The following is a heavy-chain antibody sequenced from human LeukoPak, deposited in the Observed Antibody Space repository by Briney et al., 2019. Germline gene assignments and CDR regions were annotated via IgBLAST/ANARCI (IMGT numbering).Heavy chain of an antibody. CDR2: FCLGRDT. V-gene: IGHV4-38-2*02. CDR1: GDSVTNEFF. D-gene: IGHD1-14*01. CDR3: ARWASISREPGGFFDH. Sequence: SETLSLTCTVSGDSVTNEFFWGWVRQPPGKELEWIGSFCLGRDTYYRPSLKRRVTISVDTSKNQFSLNLNSVTAADTAVYYCARWASISREPGGFFDHWGQGTLVTVSS. J-gene: IGHJ4*02.